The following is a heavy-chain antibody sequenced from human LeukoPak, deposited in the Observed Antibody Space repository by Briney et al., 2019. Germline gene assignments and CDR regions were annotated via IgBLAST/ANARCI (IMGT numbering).Heavy chain of an antibody. CDR1: SDSISDDY. V-gene: IGHV4-59*01. Sequence: SETLSLTCTVSSDSISDDYWSWIRQSPGKGLEYIGNIHFSESTNYNPSLKSRVTISVDTSKNHFSLKLTSLTAADTAVYYCARTRRSGYDATYFYYYMDVWGQGTTVTVSS. CDR2: IHFSEST. D-gene: IGHD3-3*01. J-gene: IGHJ6*03. CDR3: ARTRRSGYDATYFYYYMDV.